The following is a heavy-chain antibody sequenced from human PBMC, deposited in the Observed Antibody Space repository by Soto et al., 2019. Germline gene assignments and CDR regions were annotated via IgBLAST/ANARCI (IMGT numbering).Heavy chain of an antibody. V-gene: IGHV1-3*01. J-gene: IGHJ4*02. CDR1: GYTFTSYA. CDR2: INAGNGNT. Sequence: ASVKVSCKASGYTFTSYAMHWVRQAPGQRLEWMGWINAGNGNTKYSQKFQGRVTITRDTSTSTVYMELSSLRSEDTAVYYCARPLYSSSWYGGYWGQGTLVTVSS. CDR3: ARPLYSSSWYGGY. D-gene: IGHD6-13*01.